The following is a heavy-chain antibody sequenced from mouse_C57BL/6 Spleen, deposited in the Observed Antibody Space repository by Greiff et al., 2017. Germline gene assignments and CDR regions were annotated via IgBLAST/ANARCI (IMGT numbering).Heavy chain of an antibody. CDR3: ARSGGLRRDFDY. V-gene: IGHV1-82*01. D-gene: IGHD2-4*01. Sequence: VQLQQSGPELVKPGASVKISCKASGYAFSSSWMNWVKQRPGKGLEWIGRIYPGDGDTNYNGKFKGKATLTADKSSSTAYMQLSSLTSEDSAVYFCARSGGLRRDFDYWGQGTTLTVSS. J-gene: IGHJ2*01. CDR2: IYPGDGDT. CDR1: GYAFSSSW.